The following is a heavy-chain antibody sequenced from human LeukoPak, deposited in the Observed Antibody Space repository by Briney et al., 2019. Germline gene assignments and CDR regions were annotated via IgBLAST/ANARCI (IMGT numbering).Heavy chain of an antibody. Sequence: GRSLRLSCAASGFTFSSYGMHWVRQAPGKGLEWVAVIWYDGSNKYYADSVKGRFTISRDNSKNTLYLQMNSLRAEDTAVYYCARVGVYYDFLPLDVWGQGTTVTVSS. CDR3: ARVGVYYDFLPLDV. J-gene: IGHJ6*02. D-gene: IGHD3-3*01. V-gene: IGHV3-33*01. CDR2: IWYDGSNK. CDR1: GFTFSSYG.